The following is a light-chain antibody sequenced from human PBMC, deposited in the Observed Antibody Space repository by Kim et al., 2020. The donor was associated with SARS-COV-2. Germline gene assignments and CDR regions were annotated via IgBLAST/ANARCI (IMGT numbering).Light chain of an antibody. CDR3: QQCYSAPWT. V-gene: IGKV1-39*01. CDR1: EDISNY. Sequence: DHQVTQSPTSLSASVGDTVTITCRTSEDISNYLNWFQQKPGKAPKLLIYAASSLKSGVSPRFSGSGSGTDFSLTLTNLQPEDSATYYCQQCYSAPWTFGQGTKLEI. CDR2: AAS. J-gene: IGKJ2*02.